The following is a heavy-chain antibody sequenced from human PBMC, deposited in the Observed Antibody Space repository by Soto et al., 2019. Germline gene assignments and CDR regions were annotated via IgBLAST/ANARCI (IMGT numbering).Heavy chain of an antibody. V-gene: IGHV1-8*01. J-gene: IGHJ4*02. Sequence: ASVKVSCKASGYTFTSYDINWVRQATGQGLEWMGWMNPNSGNTGYAQKFQGRVTMTRNTSISTAYMELSSLRSEDTAVYYCARGLTYYYGSGSYPIFHWGQGTLVTVSS. CDR1: GYTFTSYD. CDR2: MNPNSGNT. CDR3: ARGLTYYYGSGSYPIFH. D-gene: IGHD3-10*01.